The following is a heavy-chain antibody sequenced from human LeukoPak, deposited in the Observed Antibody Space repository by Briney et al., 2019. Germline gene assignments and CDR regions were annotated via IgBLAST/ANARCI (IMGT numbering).Heavy chain of an antibody. Sequence: SETLSLTCTVSGGSMSSYYWSWIRQSPGKGLEWIGYIYYSGTTNYNPSLKSRVTISVDTSQNQFSLKLRSVTAADTAVYYCARDQRSASCYDFWGQGTLVTVSS. V-gene: IGHV4-59*01. CDR1: GGSMSSYY. D-gene: IGHD2-2*01. J-gene: IGHJ4*02. CDR2: IYYSGTT. CDR3: ARDQRSASCYDF.